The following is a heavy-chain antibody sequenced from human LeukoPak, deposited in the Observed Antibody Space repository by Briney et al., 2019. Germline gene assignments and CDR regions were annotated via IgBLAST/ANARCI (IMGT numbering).Heavy chain of an antibody. CDR2: ISSSGSTI. D-gene: IGHD6-19*01. CDR1: GFTFSSYE. V-gene: IGHV3-48*03. CDR3: ASGARPYSSGWYGDYYYYMDV. Sequence: PGGSLRLSCAASGFTFSSYEMNWVRQAPGKGLEWVSYISSSGSTIYYADSVKGRFTISRDNAKNSLYLQMNSLRAEDTAVYYCASGARPYSSGWYGDYYYYMDVWGKGTTVTVSS. J-gene: IGHJ6*03.